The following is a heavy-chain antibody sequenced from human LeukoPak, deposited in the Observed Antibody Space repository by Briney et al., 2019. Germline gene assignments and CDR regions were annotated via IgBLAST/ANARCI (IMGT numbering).Heavy chain of an antibody. CDR3: ARAKMFYYEGGTYYHAFDI. V-gene: IGHV3-21*01. CDR2: ISSSSNYI. Sequence: GGSLRLSCAASGFTVSSNYKTWVRQAPGKGLEWVSSISSSSNYIYYADSVKGRFTISRDNAKNSLYLQMNSLRAEDTAVYYCARAKMFYYEGGTYYHAFDIWGQGTMVTVSS. D-gene: IGHD3-22*01. CDR1: GFTVSSNY. J-gene: IGHJ3*02.